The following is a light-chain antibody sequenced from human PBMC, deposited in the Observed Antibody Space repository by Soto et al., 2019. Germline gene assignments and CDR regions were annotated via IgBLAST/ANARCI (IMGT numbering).Light chain of an antibody. CDR3: LQHNTFPRT. CDR1: QGIRSD. J-gene: IGKJ1*01. V-gene: IGKV1-17*01. CDR2: GAS. Sequence: IQMSQAPAPLHSSLDHRVTITRRASQGIRSDLGWFQQKPGKAPQRLIYGASSLQSGVPARFNGSGSGTEFTLTISSLQPEDFATYYCLQHNTFPRTFGHGTKVDIK.